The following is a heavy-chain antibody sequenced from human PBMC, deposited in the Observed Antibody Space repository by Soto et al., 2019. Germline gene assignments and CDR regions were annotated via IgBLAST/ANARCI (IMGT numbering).Heavy chain of an antibody. D-gene: IGHD5-12*01. J-gene: IGHJ4*02. Sequence: PSETLSLTCTVSGGSISNYYWSWIRQPPGKGLEWIGYIYHSGSTYYNPSLKSRVTISVDRSKNHFSLKLSSVTAADTAVYYCAAGGGLPRYYWGQGTLVTAPQ. CDR2: IYHSGST. V-gene: IGHV4-59*04. CDR1: GGSISNYY. CDR3: AAGGGLPRYY.